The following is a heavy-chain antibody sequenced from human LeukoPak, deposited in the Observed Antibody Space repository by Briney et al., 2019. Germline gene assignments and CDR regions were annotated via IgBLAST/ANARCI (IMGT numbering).Heavy chain of an antibody. V-gene: IGHV3-23*01. CDR2: ISDNGANT. Sequence: GGSLRLSCAASGFTFSSYAMSCVRQAPGKGLEWVSTISDNGANTYYADSVKGRFTISRDNSKNTLFLLMNSLRAEDTAVYYCAKSLPMRYGDFDYWGQGTLVTVSP. CDR1: GFTFSSYA. CDR3: AKSLPMRYGDFDY. J-gene: IGHJ4*02. D-gene: IGHD4-17*01.